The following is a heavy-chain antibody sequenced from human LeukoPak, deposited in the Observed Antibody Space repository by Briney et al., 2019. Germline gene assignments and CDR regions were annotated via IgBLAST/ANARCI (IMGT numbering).Heavy chain of an antibody. J-gene: IGHJ4*02. D-gene: IGHD4-11*01. Sequence: ASVKVSCKASGYTFTSYGISWLRQAPGQGLEWMGRISTYNGNTNYAQKLQDRVTMTTDTSTTTAYMDLRSLRTDDTAIYYCASWFSGGNYALGYWGQGTRVTVSS. CDR1: GYTFTSYG. CDR2: ISTYNGNT. CDR3: ASWFSGGNYALGY. V-gene: IGHV1-18*01.